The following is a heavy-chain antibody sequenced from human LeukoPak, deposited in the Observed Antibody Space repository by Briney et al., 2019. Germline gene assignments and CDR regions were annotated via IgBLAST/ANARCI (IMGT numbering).Heavy chain of an antibody. V-gene: IGHV3-48*01. Sequence: GGSLRLSCAASGFTFSTYSMNWVRQAPGKGLEWVSYISSNGTTRYYADSVKGRFTISRDNAKNSLYLQMNSLRAEDTAVYYCAKDLDIVATITGNWGQGTLVTVSS. CDR1: GFTFSTYS. CDR2: ISSNGTTR. CDR3: AKDLDIVATITGN. D-gene: IGHD5-12*01. J-gene: IGHJ4*02.